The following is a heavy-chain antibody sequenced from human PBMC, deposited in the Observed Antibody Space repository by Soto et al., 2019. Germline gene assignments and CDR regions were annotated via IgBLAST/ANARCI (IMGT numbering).Heavy chain of an antibody. CDR2: IYYSGST. V-gene: IGHV4-59*01. Sequence: SETLSLTCTVSGGSISSYYWSWIRQPPGKGLEWIGYIYYSGSTNYNPSLKSRVTISVDTSKNQFSLKLSSVTAADTAVYYCARDFDYWGQGTLVTVSS. CDR1: GGSISSYY. J-gene: IGHJ4*02. CDR3: ARDFDY.